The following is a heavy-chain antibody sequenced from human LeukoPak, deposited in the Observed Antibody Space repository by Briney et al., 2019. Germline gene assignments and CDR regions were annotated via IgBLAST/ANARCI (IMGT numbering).Heavy chain of an antibody. Sequence: ASVKVSCKAPGHTFTNFYMHWVRQAPGQGLEWVGWISSYNGKTNYGKNVQGRVTMTTDTSTSTAYMELRSLRSDDTAIYYCARNYDSSKDGNDYWGQGTLVTVSS. CDR1: GHTFTNFY. D-gene: IGHD3-22*01. CDR2: ISSYNGKT. V-gene: IGHV1-18*04. CDR3: ARNYDSSKDGNDY. J-gene: IGHJ4*02.